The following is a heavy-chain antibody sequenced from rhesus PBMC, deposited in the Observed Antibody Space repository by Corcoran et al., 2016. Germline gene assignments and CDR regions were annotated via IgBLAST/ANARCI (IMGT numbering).Heavy chain of an antibody. J-gene: IGHJ6*01. D-gene: IGHD1-44*02. V-gene: IGHV4-76*01. CDR1: GYSISSGYD. CDR2: IYGSSGST. Sequence: QVQLQESGPGVVKPSETLSLTCAVSGYSISSGYDWSWIRQPPGKGLEWIGFIYGSSGSTNYNPSLKNRVTISKDTSKNQFSLKLSSVTAADTAVYDCARAGAVIYGVDSWGQGVVVTVSS. CDR3: ARAGAVIYGVDS.